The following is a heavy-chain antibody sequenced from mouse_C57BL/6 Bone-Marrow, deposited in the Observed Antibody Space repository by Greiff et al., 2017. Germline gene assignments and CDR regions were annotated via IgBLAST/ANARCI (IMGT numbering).Heavy chain of an antibody. Sequence: QVQLQQPGAELVKPGASVKMSCKASGYTFTSYWITWVKQRPGQGLEWIGDIYPGSGSTNYNEKFKSKATLTVDTSSSTAYMQLSSLTSEDSAVYYCARERYYGSSTGYWGQGTTLTVSS. V-gene: IGHV1-55*01. CDR2: IYPGSGST. CDR3: ARERYYGSSTGY. CDR1: GYTFTSYW. D-gene: IGHD1-1*01. J-gene: IGHJ2*01.